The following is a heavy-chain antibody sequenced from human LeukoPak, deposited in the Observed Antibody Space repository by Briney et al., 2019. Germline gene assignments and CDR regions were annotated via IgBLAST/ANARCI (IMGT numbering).Heavy chain of an antibody. V-gene: IGHV3-74*01. CDR2: LNEDGGIT. CDR1: GYSFSSFW. CDR3: TRDIGGRSAY. D-gene: IGHD3-16*01. J-gene: IGHJ4*02. Sequence: GGSLRLSCEGSGYSFSSFWMHWVRQAPGEGLVWVSRLNEDGGITNCADFAKGRFTISRDNARNTLYLQMNSLSADDTAVYYCTRDIGGRSAYWGQGALSPSLQ.